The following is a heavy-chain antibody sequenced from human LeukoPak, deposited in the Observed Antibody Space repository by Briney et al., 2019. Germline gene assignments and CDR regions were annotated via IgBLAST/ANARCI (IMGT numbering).Heavy chain of an antibody. CDR1: GFTFSNFW. CDR3: AKRRSAAADYSLDY. J-gene: IGHJ4*02. V-gene: IGHV3-7*03. Sequence: PGGSLRVSCTVSGFTFSNFWMSWVRQAPGKGLERVANIKDDGSAKFYLASVEGRFTISRDNAKSSLYLQMNSLRAEDTAVYYCAKRRSAAADYSLDYWGQGTLVTVSS. D-gene: IGHD2-2*01. CDR2: IKDDGSAK.